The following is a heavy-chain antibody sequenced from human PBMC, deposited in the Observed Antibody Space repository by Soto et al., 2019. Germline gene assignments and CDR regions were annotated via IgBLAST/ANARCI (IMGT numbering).Heavy chain of an antibody. CDR1: GGSMSRYY. CDR2: IHYTGST. Sequence: PXETLSLPCTVSGGSMSRYYWTWIRQPPGKGLEWIGNIHYTGSTNYNPSLKSRVTILLGTSTSQFSLKVSSVTAADTAVYYCARDLTISSTDGPLDPWGHGTLVTVSS. V-gene: IGHV4-59*01. D-gene: IGHD1-1*01. CDR3: ARDLTISSTDGPLDP. J-gene: IGHJ5*02.